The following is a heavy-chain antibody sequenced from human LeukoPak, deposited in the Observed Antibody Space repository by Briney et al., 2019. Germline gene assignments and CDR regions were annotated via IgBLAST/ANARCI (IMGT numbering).Heavy chain of an antibody. V-gene: IGHV1-69*13. Sequence: SVKVSCKASGGTFSSYAISWVRQAPGQGLEWMGGIIPIFGTANYAQKFQGRVTITADESTSTAYMELSSLRSEDTAVYYCVRDSGYSSSWYQFDYWGQGTLVTVSS. CDR1: GGTFSSYA. CDR2: IIPIFGTA. CDR3: VRDSGYSSSWYQFDY. J-gene: IGHJ4*02. D-gene: IGHD6-13*01.